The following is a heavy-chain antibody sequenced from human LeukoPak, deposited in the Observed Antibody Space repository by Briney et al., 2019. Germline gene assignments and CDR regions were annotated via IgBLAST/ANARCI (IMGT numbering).Heavy chain of an antibody. CDR1: GGSVSSGSYY. CDR3: ARGILLGLLFDN. J-gene: IGHJ4*02. Sequence: SETLFLTCTVSGGSVSSGSYYWSWIRQPPGKGLEWIGYIYYSGSTNYNPSLKSRVTISVDTSKNQFSLKLSSVTAADTAVYYCARGILLGLLFDNWGQGTLVTVSS. V-gene: IGHV4-61*01. CDR2: IYYSGST. D-gene: IGHD1-26*01.